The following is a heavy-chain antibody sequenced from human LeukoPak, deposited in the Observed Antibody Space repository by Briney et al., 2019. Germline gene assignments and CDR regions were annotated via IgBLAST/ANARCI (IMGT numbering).Heavy chain of an antibody. D-gene: IGHD6-13*01. J-gene: IGHJ4*02. V-gene: IGHV4-4*07. CDR2: IYASGST. CDR3: ARGSSSNWNILDY. CDR1: GGSLSSYY. Sequence: SETLSLTCTVSGGSLSSYYWTWIRQPAGKGLEWIGRIYASGSTNYNPSLKSRISTSVDTSKNQFSLKLSSVTAADTAVYYCARGSSSNWNILDYWGQGTLVTVSS.